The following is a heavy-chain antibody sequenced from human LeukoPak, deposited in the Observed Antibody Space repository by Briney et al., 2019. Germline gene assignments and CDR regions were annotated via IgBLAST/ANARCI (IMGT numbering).Heavy chain of an antibody. D-gene: IGHD6-19*01. CDR1: GYSISSGYY. CDR2: IYHSGST. CDR3: ARRSSGWYFDY. V-gene: IGHV4-38-2*02. J-gene: IGHJ4*02. Sequence: PSETLSLTCTVSGYSISSGYYWGWIRPPPGKGLEWIGSIYHSGSTYYNPSLKSRVTISVDTSKNQFSLKLSSVTAADTAVYHCARRSSGWYFDYWGQGTLVTVSS.